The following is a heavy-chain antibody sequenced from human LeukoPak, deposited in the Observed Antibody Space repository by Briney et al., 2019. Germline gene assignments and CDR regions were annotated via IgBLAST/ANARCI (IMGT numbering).Heavy chain of an antibody. J-gene: IGHJ5*02. D-gene: IGHD2-2*01. V-gene: IGHV1-18*01. CDR3: ARAFSVVPAASRWSDP. Sequence: ASVKVSCKASGYTFTSYGISWVLQAPGQGLEWMGWISAYNGNTNYAQKLQGRVTMTTDTSTSTAYMELRSLRSDDTAVYYCARAFSVVPAASRWSDPWGQGTLVTVSS. CDR1: GYTFTSYG. CDR2: ISAYNGNT.